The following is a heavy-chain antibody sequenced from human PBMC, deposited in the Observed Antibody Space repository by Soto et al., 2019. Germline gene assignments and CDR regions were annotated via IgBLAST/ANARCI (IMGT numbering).Heavy chain of an antibody. CDR2: MNPNSGNT. J-gene: IGHJ4*02. V-gene: IGHV1-8*01. CDR1: GYTFTSYD. CDR3: ARLSKMVRGVLVY. D-gene: IGHD3-10*01. Sequence: QVQLVQSGAEVKKPGASVKVSCKASGYTFTSYDINWVRQATGQGLEWMGWMNPNSGNTGYAQKFQGRVTMTRNTSRSTADMELSSLRSEDTAVYYCARLSKMVRGVLVYWGQGTLVTVSS.